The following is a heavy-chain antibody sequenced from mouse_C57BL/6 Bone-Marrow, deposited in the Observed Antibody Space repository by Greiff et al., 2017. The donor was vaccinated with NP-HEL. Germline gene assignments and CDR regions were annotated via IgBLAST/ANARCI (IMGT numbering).Heavy chain of an antibody. J-gene: IGHJ1*03. D-gene: IGHD1-1*01. V-gene: IGHV2-5*01. CDR1: GFSLTSYG. CDR3: AIGSIYWYFDV. Sequence: VKLMESGPGLVQPSQSLSITCTVSGFSLTSYGVHWVRQSPGKGLEWLGVIWRGGSTDYNAAFMSRLSITKDNSKSQVFFKMNSLQADDTAIYYFAIGSIYWYFDVWGTGTTVTVSS. CDR2: IWRGGST.